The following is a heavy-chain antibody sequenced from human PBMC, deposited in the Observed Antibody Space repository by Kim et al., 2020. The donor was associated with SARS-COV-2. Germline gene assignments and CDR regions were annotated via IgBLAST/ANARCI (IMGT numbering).Heavy chain of an antibody. J-gene: IGHJ4*02. CDR2: INHSGST. CDR1: GGSFSGYY. D-gene: IGHD2-2*01. V-gene: IGHV4-34*01. Sequence: SETLSLTCAVYGGSFSGYYWSWIRQPPGKGLEWIWEINHSGSTNYNPSLKSRVTISVDTSKNQFSLKLSSVTAADTAGYYCARFPDIVVVPAAMGFDYWGQGTLVTVSS. CDR3: ARFPDIVVVPAAMGFDY.